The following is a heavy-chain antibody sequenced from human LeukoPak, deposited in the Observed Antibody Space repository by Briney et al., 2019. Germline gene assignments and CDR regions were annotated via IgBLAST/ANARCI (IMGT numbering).Heavy chain of an antibody. J-gene: IGHJ6*03. CDR2: IIPIFGTA. Sequence: SVKVSCKASGGTFSSYAISWVRQALGQGLEWMGGIIPIFGTANYAQKFQGRVTITADESTSTAYMELSSLRSEDTAVYYCARTPNKTNMVRGAIGYYYMDVWGKGTTVTVSS. D-gene: IGHD3-10*01. CDR3: ARTPNKTNMVRGAIGYYYMDV. CDR1: GGTFSSYA. V-gene: IGHV1-69*13.